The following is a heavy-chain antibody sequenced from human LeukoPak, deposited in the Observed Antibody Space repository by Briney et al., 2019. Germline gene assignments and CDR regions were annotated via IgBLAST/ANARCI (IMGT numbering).Heavy chain of an antibody. D-gene: IGHD5-24*01. CDR1: GGSNSGYY. CDR3: ARDTITTPDVIYAFDI. CDR2: IYHSGSA. V-gene: IGHV4-38-2*02. Sequence: SETLSLTCTVSGGSNSGYYWGWIRQPPGKGLEWIGSIYHSGSAYYNPSLKSRVTISVDTSKNQFSLNLSSVTAADTAVYYCARDTITTPDVIYAFDIWGQGTMVTVSS. J-gene: IGHJ3*02.